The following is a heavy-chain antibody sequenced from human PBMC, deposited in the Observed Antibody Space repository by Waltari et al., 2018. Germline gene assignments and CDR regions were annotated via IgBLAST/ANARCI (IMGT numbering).Heavy chain of an antibody. CDR3: AKEGGLFAGYGSFDY. D-gene: IGHD5-18*01. Sequence: QVQLVESGGGVVQPGGSLRLSCAASGFTFSSHGMHWVRQAPGKGLEWVAFIRHDGTKKYSAESVKGRFTISRDNSKNTLYLQMNSLRAEDTAVYYCAKEGGLFAGYGSFDYWGQGTLVAVSS. CDR1: GFTFSSHG. J-gene: IGHJ4*02. V-gene: IGHV3-30*02. CDR2: IRHDGTKK.